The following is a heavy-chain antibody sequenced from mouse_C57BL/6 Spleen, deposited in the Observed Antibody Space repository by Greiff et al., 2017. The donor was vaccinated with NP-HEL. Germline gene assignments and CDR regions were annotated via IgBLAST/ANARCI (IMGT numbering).Heavy chain of an antibody. Sequence: QVHVKQPGAELVKPGASVKLSCKASGYTFTSYWMHWVKQRPGQGLEWIGMIHPNSGSTNYNEKFKSKATLTVDKSSSTAYMQLSSLTSEDSAVYYCARSPSFAYWGQGTLVTVSA. J-gene: IGHJ3*01. CDR1: GYTFTSYW. CDR3: ARSPSFAY. CDR2: IHPNSGST. V-gene: IGHV1-64*01.